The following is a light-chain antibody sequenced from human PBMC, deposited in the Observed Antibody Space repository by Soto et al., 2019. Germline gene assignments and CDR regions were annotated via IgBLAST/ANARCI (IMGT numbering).Light chain of an antibody. V-gene: IGKV3-20*01. CDR1: QSVSSSY. J-gene: IGKJ1*01. CDR3: QQYNNWPPRP. CDR2: GAS. Sequence: EIVLTQSPGTLSVSPGERATLSCRASQSVSSSYLAWYQQKPGQAPRLLIYGASSRATGIPDRFSGSGSGTEFTLTISRLEPEDFAVYYCQQYNNWPPRPFGQWTKGDSK.